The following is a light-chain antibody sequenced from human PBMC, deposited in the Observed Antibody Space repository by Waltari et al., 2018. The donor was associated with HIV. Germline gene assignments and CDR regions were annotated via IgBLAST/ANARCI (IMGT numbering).Light chain of an antibody. CDR1: STYVDTF. J-gene: IGLJ1*01. V-gene: IGLV2-11*01. CDR2: DVN. CDR3: CSHAGNFIFA. Sequence: QSALTQPHSVSGSPGQSLTISCTGTSTYVDTFVSWYQQHPGKAPQVIIYDVNKRPSGVPDRFSGSKSGNTAFLTISGLQAEDEAEYHCCSHAGNFIFAFGTGTKVSVL.